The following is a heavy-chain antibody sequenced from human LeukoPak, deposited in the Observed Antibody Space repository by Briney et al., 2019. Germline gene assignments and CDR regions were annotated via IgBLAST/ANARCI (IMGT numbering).Heavy chain of an antibody. CDR3: ARDGILYGDDLNWFDP. D-gene: IGHD4-17*01. Sequence: GGSLRLSCAASGFTFSDYYMSWIRQAPGKGLEWVSYISSSGSTIYYADSVKGRFTISRDNAKNSLYLQMNSLRAEDTAVYYCARDGILYGDDLNWFDPWGQGTLVTVSS. CDR1: GFTFSDYY. J-gene: IGHJ5*02. V-gene: IGHV3-11*01. CDR2: ISSSGSTI.